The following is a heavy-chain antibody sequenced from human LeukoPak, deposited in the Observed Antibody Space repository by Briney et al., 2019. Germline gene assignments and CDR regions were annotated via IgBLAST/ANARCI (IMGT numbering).Heavy chain of an antibody. CDR2: ITTSDGNT. CDR1: GFTLSSYT. J-gene: IGHJ4*02. V-gene: IGHV3-23*01. CDR3: AKDGGLWVSAHWGDF. Sequence: GGSLRLSCAASGFTLSSYTMSWVRQAPGKGLEWVSTITTSDGNTYYADSVKGRFTVSRDNSKNTLFLQMNSLRAEDTAVYYCAKDGGLWVSAHWGDFWGRGTLVTVSS. D-gene: IGHD7-27*01.